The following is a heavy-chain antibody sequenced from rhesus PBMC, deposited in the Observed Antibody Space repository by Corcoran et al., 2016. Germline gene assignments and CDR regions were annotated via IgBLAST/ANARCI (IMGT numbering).Heavy chain of an antibody. CDR1: GYSIIRGYG. CDR3: ARGASLNRFDV. J-gene: IGHJ5-1*01. V-gene: IGHV4-127*01. Sequence: QVQLQESGPGLVKPSETLSLTCAVSGYSIIRGYGWGWIRPPPGKGLGWIGQIYGGSGSTYYNPSLKSRVTVSKDTSKNQFSLKLSSVTAADTAVYYCARGASLNRFDVWGPGVLVTVSS. CDR2: IYGGSGST.